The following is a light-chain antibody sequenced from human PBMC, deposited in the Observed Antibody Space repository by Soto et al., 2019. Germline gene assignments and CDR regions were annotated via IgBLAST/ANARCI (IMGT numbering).Light chain of an antibody. V-gene: IGKV3-15*01. J-gene: IGKJ5*01. Sequence: EIVMTQSPATLSVSPGERATLSCRASQSVSSNLAWYQQKPGQAPRLLIYGASTRATGIPARFSGNGSGTDFTLTISRLEPEDFAVYYCQQYGSSITFGQGTRLEIK. CDR2: GAS. CDR3: QQYGSSIT. CDR1: QSVSSN.